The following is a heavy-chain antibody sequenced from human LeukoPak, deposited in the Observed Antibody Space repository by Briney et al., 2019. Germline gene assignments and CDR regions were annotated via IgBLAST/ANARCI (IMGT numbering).Heavy chain of an antibody. CDR2: ISYDGSNK. V-gene: IGHV3-30*18. Sequence: GGSLRLSCAASGFTFSSYGMHWVRQAPGKGMEWVAVISYDGSNKYYADSVKGRFTISRDNSKNTLYLQMNSLRAEDTAVYYCAKDSGSYSRDVDYWGQGTLVTVSS. D-gene: IGHD1-26*01. CDR1: GFTFSSYG. CDR3: AKDSGSYSRDVDY. J-gene: IGHJ4*02.